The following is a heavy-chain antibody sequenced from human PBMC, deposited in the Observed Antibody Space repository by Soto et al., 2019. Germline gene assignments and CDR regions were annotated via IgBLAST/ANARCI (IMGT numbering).Heavy chain of an antibody. D-gene: IGHD6-19*01. J-gene: IGHJ5*02. CDR3: ARDDSSGLSHWFDP. Sequence: LSLAETVSGGSIRSYYCIWMRWPPGKGLEWIGYIYYSGSTNYNPSLKSRVTISVDTSKNQFSLKLSSVTAADTAVYYCARDDSSGLSHWFDPWGQAPLVTVSS. V-gene: IGHV4-59*01. CDR2: IYYSGST. CDR1: GGSIRSYY.